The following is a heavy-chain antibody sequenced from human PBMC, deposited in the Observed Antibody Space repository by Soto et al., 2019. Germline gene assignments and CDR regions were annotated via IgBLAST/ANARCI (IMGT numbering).Heavy chain of an antibody. CDR1: GFTFSSYA. D-gene: IGHD4-17*01. J-gene: IGHJ4*02. Sequence: HPGGSLRLSCAASGFTFSSYAMSWVRQAPGKGLEWVSAISGSGGSTYYADSVKGRFTISRDNSKNTLYLQMNSLRAEDTAVYYCAKPKFPLYGGNEYYFDYWGQGTLVTVSS. CDR2: ISGSGGST. V-gene: IGHV3-23*01. CDR3: AKPKFPLYGGNEYYFDY.